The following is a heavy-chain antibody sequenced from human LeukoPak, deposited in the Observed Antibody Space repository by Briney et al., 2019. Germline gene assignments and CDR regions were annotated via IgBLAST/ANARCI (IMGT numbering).Heavy chain of an antibody. V-gene: IGHV1-2*02. CDR3: ARATPSNCSGGSCYDYYYYYYMDV. J-gene: IGHJ6*03. CDR1: GYTFTDYY. CDR2: INPNSGGT. Sequence: ASVKVSCKASGYTFTDYYIHWVRQAPGQGLEWMGWINPNSGGTNYAQKFQGRVTMTRDTSISTAYMELSRLRSDDTAVYYCARATPSNCSGGSCYDYYYYYYMDVWGKGTTVTVSS. D-gene: IGHD2-15*01.